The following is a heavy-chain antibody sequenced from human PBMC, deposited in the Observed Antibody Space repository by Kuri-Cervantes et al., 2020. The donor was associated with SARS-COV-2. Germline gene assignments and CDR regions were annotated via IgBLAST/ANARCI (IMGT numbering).Heavy chain of an antibody. V-gene: IGHV4-39*07. CDR1: GGSISSSSYY. CDR2: IYYSGST. CDR3: ARDLVGGTYDAFDI. D-gene: IGHD1-26*01. Sequence: GSLRLSCTVSGGSISSSSYYWGWIRQPPGKGLEWIGSIYYSGSTYYNPSPKSRVTISVDTSKNQFSLKLSSVTAADTAVYYCARDLVGGTYDAFDIWGQGTVVTVSS. J-gene: IGHJ3*02.